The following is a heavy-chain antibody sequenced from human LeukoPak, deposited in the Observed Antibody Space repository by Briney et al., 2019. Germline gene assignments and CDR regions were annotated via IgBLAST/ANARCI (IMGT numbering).Heavy chain of an antibody. V-gene: IGHV3-7*01. D-gene: IGHD2-2*02. Sequence: GGSLRLSCAGSGFTFSDFWMTWVRQTPGKGLEWVANIKEDGTEKNLVDSVKGRFTISRDNAKNSLYLQMNSLRAEDTAVYYCATQEYCSSTSCYTPPGYWGQGTLVTVSS. CDR3: ATQEYCSSTSCYTPPGY. CDR1: GFTFSDFW. J-gene: IGHJ4*02. CDR2: IKEDGTEK.